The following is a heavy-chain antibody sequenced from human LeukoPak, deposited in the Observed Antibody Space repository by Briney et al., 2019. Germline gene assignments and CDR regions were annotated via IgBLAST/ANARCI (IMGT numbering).Heavy chain of an antibody. J-gene: IGHJ4*02. CDR3: ARAGYCSYGTCYSGSH. CDR2: IDSSSDTI. CDR1: GFTFSTSI. D-gene: IGHD2-15*01. V-gene: IGHV3-48*01. Sequence: GGALRLSCEVPGFTFSTSIMNWVRQAPGKGLEWVSYIDSSSDTIYYADSVKGRFTISRDNVRNSLYLQMVSLRAEDTAVYYCARAGYCSYGTCYSGSHWGQGTLVTVSS.